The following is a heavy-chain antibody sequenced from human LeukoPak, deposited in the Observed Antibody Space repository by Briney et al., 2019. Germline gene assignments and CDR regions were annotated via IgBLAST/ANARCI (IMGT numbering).Heavy chain of an antibody. CDR1: GGSISSSSYY. CDR3: ARATDLLGSGIRAFDI. V-gene: IGHV4-39*07. J-gene: IGHJ3*02. D-gene: IGHD3-10*01. Sequence: SSETLSLTCTVSGGSISSSSYYWGWIRQPPGKGLEWIGNIYYSGNTYYNPSLKSRVTISVDTSKTQFSLKLSSVTAADTAVYYCARATDLLGSGIRAFDIWGQGTMVTVSS. CDR2: IYYSGNT.